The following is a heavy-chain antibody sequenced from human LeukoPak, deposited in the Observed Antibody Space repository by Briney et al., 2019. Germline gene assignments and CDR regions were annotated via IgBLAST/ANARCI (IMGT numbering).Heavy chain of an antibody. Sequence: ASVKVSCKASGHTFTGYYMHWVRQAPGQGLEWMGWINPNSGGTNYAQKFQGRVTMTRDTSISTAYMELSRLRSDDTAVYYCARGHLHYYYGMDVWGQGTTVTVSS. CDR3: ARGHLHYYYGMDV. V-gene: IGHV1-2*02. CDR1: GHTFTGYY. D-gene: IGHD3-3*02. CDR2: INPNSGGT. J-gene: IGHJ6*02.